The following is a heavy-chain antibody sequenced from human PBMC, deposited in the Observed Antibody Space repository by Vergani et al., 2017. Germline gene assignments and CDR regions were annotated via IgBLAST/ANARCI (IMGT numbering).Heavy chain of an antibody. V-gene: IGHV3-30*18. D-gene: IGHD3-22*01. CDR2: ISYDGSNK. CDR1: GFTFSDYY. CDR3: AKDAGYSQL. J-gene: IGHJ4*02. Sequence: QVQLVESGGGLVKPGGSLRLSCAASGFTFSDYYMSWIRQAPGKGLEWVAVISYDGSNKYYADSVKGRFTISRDNSKNTLYLQMNSLRAEDTAVYYCAKDAGYSQLWGQGTLVTVSS.